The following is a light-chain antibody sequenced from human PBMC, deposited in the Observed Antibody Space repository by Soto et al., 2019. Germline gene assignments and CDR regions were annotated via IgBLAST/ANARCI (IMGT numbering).Light chain of an antibody. J-gene: IGKJ5*01. Sequence: AIQLTQSPSSLSASVGDRATITCGASQDFRGALAWYQQKPGKAPKILIYDVSSLQSGVPSRFSGSSSGTDFTLTISGLQPEDFATYYCQQFNSYPIIFGQGTRLDIK. CDR3: QQFNSYPII. CDR1: QDFRGA. V-gene: IGKV1-13*02. CDR2: DVS.